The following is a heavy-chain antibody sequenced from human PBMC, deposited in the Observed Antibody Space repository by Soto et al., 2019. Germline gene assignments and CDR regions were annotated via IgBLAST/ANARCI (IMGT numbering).Heavy chain of an antibody. Sequence: SVKVSCKASGYTFTSYGISWVRQAPGQGLEWMGGISAIFGKTNYAQKFQGRVTITADKSTSTAYMELSSLRSEDTAVYYCARPYDSSGSWGQGTLVTVSS. J-gene: IGHJ4*02. CDR3: ARPYDSSGS. D-gene: IGHD3-22*01. CDR1: GYTFTSYG. CDR2: ISAIFGKT. V-gene: IGHV1-69*06.